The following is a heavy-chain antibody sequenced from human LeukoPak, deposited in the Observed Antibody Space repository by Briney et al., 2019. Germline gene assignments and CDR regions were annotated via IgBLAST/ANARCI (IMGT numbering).Heavy chain of an antibody. CDR1: GYRFTNSW. CDR2: IYPGDSDT. J-gene: IGHJ6*02. CDR3: ARTTYYDILTPSMDV. V-gene: IGHV5-51*01. D-gene: IGHD3-9*01. Sequence: GESLKISCKGAGYRFTNSWIGWVRQMPGKGLEWMGIIYPGDSDTRYSPSFQGQVTISADKSISTAYLQWSSLKASDTAMYYCARTTYYDILTPSMDVWGQGTTVTVSS.